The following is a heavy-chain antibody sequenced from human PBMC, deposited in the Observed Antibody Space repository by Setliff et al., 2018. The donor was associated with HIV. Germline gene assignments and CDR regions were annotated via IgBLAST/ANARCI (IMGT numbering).Heavy chain of an antibody. CDR2: INHSGST. CDR3: ARRGSGFFHYYYYMDV. V-gene: IGHV4-34*01. D-gene: IGHD3-10*01. J-gene: IGHJ6*03. Sequence: PSEPLSLTCAVYGGSFSGYYWSWIRQPPGKGLEWIGEINHSGSTNYNPSLKSRVTISVDTSKNQFSLKLSSVTAADTAVYYCARRGSGFFHYYYYMDVWGKGTTVTVSS. CDR1: GGSFSGYY.